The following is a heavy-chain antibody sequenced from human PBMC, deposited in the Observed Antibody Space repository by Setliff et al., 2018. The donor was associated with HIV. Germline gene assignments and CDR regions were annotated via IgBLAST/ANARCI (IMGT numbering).Heavy chain of an antibody. J-gene: IGHJ4*01. D-gene: IGHD6-25*01. CDR1: GGSLRSLS. Sequence: GASVKVSCKASGGSLRSLSINWVRQAPGQGLEWMAGTIPKFGTSNYAHKFQGRMTITADESTSTAYMELTGLRSEDTATYYCARVPSGAAGLVRAGFYFWGQGTLVTVSS. V-gene: IGHV1-69*13. CDR2: TIPKFGTS. CDR3: ARVPSGAAGLVRAGFYF.